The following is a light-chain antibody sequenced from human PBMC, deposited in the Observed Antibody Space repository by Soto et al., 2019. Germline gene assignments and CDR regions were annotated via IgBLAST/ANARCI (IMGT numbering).Light chain of an antibody. V-gene: IGLV2-23*02. CDR3: CSFTSSNTHV. Sequence: QSALTQPASVSGSPGQSITISCTGTSSDFGNYNLVSWYQQHPGKVPKLILFEVNKRPSGVSGRFSGSKSGNTASRTISGLQAEYEADYYCCSFTSSNTHVFGTGTKLTVL. CDR1: SSDFGNYNL. CDR2: EVN. J-gene: IGLJ1*01.